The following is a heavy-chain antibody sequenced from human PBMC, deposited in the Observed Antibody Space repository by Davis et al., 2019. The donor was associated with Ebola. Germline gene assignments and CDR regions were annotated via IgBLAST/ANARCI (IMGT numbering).Heavy chain of an antibody. CDR3: ARHRIAAAGTGFDY. V-gene: IGHV4-39*01. Sequence: MPSETLSLTCTVSGGSISSSSYYWGWIRQPPGKGLEWIGSIYYSGSTYYNPSLKSRVTISVDTSKNQFSLKLSSVTAADTAVYYCARHRIAAAGTGFDYWGQGTLVTVSS. D-gene: IGHD6-13*01. J-gene: IGHJ4*02. CDR2: IYYSGST. CDR1: GGSISSSSYY.